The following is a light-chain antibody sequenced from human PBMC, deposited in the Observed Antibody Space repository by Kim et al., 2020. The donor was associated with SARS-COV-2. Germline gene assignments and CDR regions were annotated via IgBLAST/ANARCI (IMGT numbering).Light chain of an antibody. CDR1: QGIDNW. V-gene: IGKV1D-16*01. J-gene: IGKJ2*01. Sequence: DIQMTQSPSSLSASVGDRVTITCRASQGIDNWLAWYQQKPQKAPKCLIYVASILQSGVPSRFSGSRSGTEFTLTISSLQPEDFATYHGQQYSTYPYTFGQGTKLEI. CDR2: VAS. CDR3: QQYSTYPYT.